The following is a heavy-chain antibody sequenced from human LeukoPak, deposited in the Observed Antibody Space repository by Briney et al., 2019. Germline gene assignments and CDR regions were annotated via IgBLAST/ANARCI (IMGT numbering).Heavy chain of an antibody. CDR2: IYSGGST. D-gene: IGHD3-10*01. V-gene: IGHV3-53*01. J-gene: IGHJ4*02. CDR3: ARVVNYYGSGGGN. CDR1: GFTVSSNY. Sequence: GGSLRLSCAASGFTVSSNYMSWVRQAPGKGLEWVSVIYSGGSTYYADSVKGRFTISRDNAKNSLYLQMNSLRAEDTAVYYCARVVNYYGSGGGNWGQGTLVTVSS.